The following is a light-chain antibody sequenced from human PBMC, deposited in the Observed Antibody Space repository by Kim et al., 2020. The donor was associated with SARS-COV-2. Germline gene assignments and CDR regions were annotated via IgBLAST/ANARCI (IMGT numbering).Light chain of an antibody. CDR2: AAS. CDR3: QKCDSAPWT. CDR1: QDISNY. J-gene: IGKJ1*01. Sequence: DILMTQSPSSLSASVGDRVTITCRASQDISNYLAWFQLKPGKAPKLLIYAASALQPGVPSRFSGSGSGTDFTLTVTSLQPEDVATYYCQKCDSAPWTFGQGTKVDIK. V-gene: IGKV1-27*01.